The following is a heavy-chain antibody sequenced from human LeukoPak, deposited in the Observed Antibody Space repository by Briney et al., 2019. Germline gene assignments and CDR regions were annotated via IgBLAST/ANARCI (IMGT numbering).Heavy chain of an antibody. CDR2: MNPNSGNT. CDR3: ARVAEMATITFGY. J-gene: IGHJ4*02. CDR1: GYTFTSYD. D-gene: IGHD5-24*01. V-gene: IGHV1-8*01. Sequence: ASVKVSCKASGYTFTSYDINWVRQAPGQGLEWMGWMNPNSGNTGYAQKLQGRVTMTRNTSISTAYMELSSLRSEDTAVYYCARVAEMATITFGYWGQGTLVTVSS.